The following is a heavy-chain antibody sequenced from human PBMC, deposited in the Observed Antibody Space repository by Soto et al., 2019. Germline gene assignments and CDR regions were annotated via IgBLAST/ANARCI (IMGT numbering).Heavy chain of an antibody. J-gene: IGHJ4*02. CDR2: TSSNEGTK. CDR1: GFTFSSYS. D-gene: IGHD1-1*01. V-gene: IGHV3-30-3*01. CDR3: AREVVTTQWYFDN. Sequence: GGSLRLSCATSGFTFSSYSMHWFRQAPGKGLEWVAVTSSNEGTKFYADSVKGRFTISRDNSKNTLYLHMNSLRVEDTAVYYCAREVVTTQWYFDNWGQGILVTVSS.